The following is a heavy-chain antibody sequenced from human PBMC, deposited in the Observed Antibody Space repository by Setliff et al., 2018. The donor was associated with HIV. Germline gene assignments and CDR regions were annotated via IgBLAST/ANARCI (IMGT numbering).Heavy chain of an antibody. J-gene: IGHJ6*03. CDR3: ARGARLLTAYIDRWDYYYMDV. D-gene: IGHD3-9*01. CDR2: IIHSEST. V-gene: IGHV4-34*01. Sequence: SETLSLTCAVHGVSFSDYYWSWIRQPPGKGLKWVGEIIHSESTNSNPSLKSRVAISVDTSKNQFSLRLTSVTAADMAVYYCARGARLLTAYIDRWDYYYMDVWGKGTTVTVSS. CDR1: GVSFSDYY.